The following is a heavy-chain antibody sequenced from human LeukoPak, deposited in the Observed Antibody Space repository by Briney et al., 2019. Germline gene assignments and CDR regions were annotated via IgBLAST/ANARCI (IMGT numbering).Heavy chain of an antibody. CDR3: ARGNLDTAMGYYYYGMDV. Sequence: SVKVSCKASGGTFSSYAISWVRQAPGQWLEWMGGIIPIFGTANYAQKFQGRVTITADESTSTAYMELSSLRSEDTAVYYCARGNLDTAMGYYYYGMDVWGQGTTVTVSS. D-gene: IGHD5-18*01. J-gene: IGHJ6*02. CDR1: GGTFSSYA. CDR2: IIPIFGTA. V-gene: IGHV1-69*13.